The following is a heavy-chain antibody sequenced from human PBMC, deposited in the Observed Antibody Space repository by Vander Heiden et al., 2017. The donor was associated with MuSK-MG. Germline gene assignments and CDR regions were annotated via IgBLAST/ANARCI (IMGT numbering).Heavy chain of an antibody. CDR2: IYYNGDT. Sequence: QLQLQESGPGLVKPSETLSLTCTVSGGSISSTSYYWSWIRQPPGKGLEWIGSIYYNGDTYYNPSLKSRVTISIDTSKNQFSLSLSSVTAADTAVYYCARRGSGNSGRFDYWGQGALVTVSS. J-gene: IGHJ4*02. CDR1: GGSISSTSYY. CDR3: ARRGSGNSGRFDY. D-gene: IGHD2-21*02. V-gene: IGHV4-39*01.